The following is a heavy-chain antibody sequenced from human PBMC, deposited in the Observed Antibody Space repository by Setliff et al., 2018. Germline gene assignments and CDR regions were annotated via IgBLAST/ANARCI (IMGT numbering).Heavy chain of an antibody. V-gene: IGHV3-15*06. CDR3: TTYSSVYYHSDC. CDR2: IKSKSDGGAV. Sequence: LRLSCAASGFTFRNAWMSWVRQAPGKGLEWVGRIKSKSDGGAVHYAAPVKGRFTISRDDSQDTLYLEMNSLTNEDTAMYYCTTYSSVYYHSDCWGQGTLVTVSS. J-gene: IGHJ4*02. D-gene: IGHD3-22*01. CDR1: GFTFRNAW.